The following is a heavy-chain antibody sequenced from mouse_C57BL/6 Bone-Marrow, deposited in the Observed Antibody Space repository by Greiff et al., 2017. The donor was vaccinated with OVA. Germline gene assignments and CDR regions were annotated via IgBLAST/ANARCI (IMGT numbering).Heavy chain of an antibody. CDR3: TRSYSNYGDFDY. D-gene: IGHD2-5*01. V-gene: IGHV1-15*01. Sequence: VQLQQSGAELVRPGASVTLSCKASGYTFTDYGMHWVKQTPVHGLEWIGAIDPETGGTDYTQKFKGKAILTADKSSSTAYMELRSLTSEDSAVYYCTRSYSNYGDFDYWGQGTTLTVSS. CDR2: IDPETGGT. J-gene: IGHJ2*01. CDR1: GYTFTDYG.